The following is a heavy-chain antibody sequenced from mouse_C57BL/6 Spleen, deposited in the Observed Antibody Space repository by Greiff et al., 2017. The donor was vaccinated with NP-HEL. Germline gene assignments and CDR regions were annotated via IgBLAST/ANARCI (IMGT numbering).Heavy chain of an antibody. CDR3: ARPDYYGSSFFAY. Sequence: EVMLVESGGGLVKPGGSLKLSCAASGFTFSDYGMHWVRQAPEKGLEWVAYISSGSSTIYYADTVKGRFTISRDNAKNTLFLQMTSLRSEDTAMYYCARPDYYGSSFFAYWGQGTLVTVSA. V-gene: IGHV5-17*01. J-gene: IGHJ3*01. CDR2: ISSGSSTI. CDR1: GFTFSDYG. D-gene: IGHD1-1*01.